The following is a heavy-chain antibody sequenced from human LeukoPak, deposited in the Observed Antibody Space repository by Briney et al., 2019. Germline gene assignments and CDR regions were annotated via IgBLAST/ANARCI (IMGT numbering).Heavy chain of an antibody. V-gene: IGHV3-30*02. CDR1: GFTFRSYG. CDR2: IRYDGSKK. D-gene: IGHD5-12*01. CDR3: AKGGGYEAQYYYYYLDV. J-gene: IGHJ6*03. Sequence: GGSLRLSCAASGFTFRSYGMHWVRQAPGKGLEWVAFIRYDGSKKDYADSVKGRFTISRDNSKNTLYLQMNSLRAEDTAVYYCAKGGGYEAQYYYYYLDVWGKGTTVTISS.